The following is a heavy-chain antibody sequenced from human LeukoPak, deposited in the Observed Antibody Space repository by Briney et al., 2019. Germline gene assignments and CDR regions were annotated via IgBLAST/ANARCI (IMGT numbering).Heavy chain of an antibody. V-gene: IGHV1-69*13. CDR1: GGTFSSYA. CDR3: ARADPSSRHVVRGVIGFNYYYGMDV. CDR2: IIPIFGTA. Sequence: GASVKVSCKASGGTFSSYAISWVRQAPGQGLEWMGGIIPIFGTANYAQKFQGRVTITADESTSTAYMELSSLRSEDTAVYYCARADPSSRHVVRGVIGFNYYYGMDVWGQGTTVTVSS. D-gene: IGHD3-10*01. J-gene: IGHJ6*02.